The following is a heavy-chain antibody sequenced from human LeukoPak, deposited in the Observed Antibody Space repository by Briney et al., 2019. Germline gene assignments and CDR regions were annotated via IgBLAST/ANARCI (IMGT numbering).Heavy chain of an antibody. Sequence: SSVKVTCLSSGGTFISYTFSWLRQAPGQGLDWMGRIIPILGVATYAQKCQGRDTITADKSTSTASMEHSRLRSEDTAVYYCASWRQIGGNLRFYYWGQGTPVTVAS. CDR1: GGTFISYT. CDR3: ASWRQIGGNLRFYY. V-gene: IGHV1-69*02. CDR2: IIPILGVA. J-gene: IGHJ4*02. D-gene: IGHD4-23*01.